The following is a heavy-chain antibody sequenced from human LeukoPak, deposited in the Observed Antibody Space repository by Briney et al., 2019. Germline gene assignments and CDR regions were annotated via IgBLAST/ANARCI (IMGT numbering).Heavy chain of an antibody. Sequence: SQTLSLTCTVSGGSISSGGYYWSWIRQHPGKGLEWIGYIYYSGSTYYNPSLKSRVTISVDTSKNQVSLKLSSVTAADTAVYYCAREEYSGYVEAWGQGTLVTVSS. V-gene: IGHV4-31*03. D-gene: IGHD5-12*01. CDR3: AREEYSGYVEA. CDR2: IYYSGST. CDR1: GGSISSGGYY. J-gene: IGHJ4*02.